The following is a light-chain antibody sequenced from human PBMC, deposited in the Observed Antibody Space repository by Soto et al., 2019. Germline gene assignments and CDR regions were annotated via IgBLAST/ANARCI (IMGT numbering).Light chain of an antibody. Sequence: DIQMTQSPSTLSASVGDTVTITCRASQTISGWLAWYQQRPGKAPNLLIFDASTLESGVPSRFSGSGSGTEFILTISSLQSEDSAVYYCHQYNYWPPETFGQGTKVEIK. V-gene: IGKV1-5*01. CDR1: QTISGW. J-gene: IGKJ1*01. CDR3: HQYNYWPPET. CDR2: DAS.